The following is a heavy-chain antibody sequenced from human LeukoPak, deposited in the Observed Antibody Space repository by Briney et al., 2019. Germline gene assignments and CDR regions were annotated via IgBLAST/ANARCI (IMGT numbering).Heavy chain of an antibody. CDR2: ISSSGSAI. V-gene: IGHV3-48*03. J-gene: IGHJ4*02. CDR1: GFTFSSYE. CDR3: ATDYNFDY. Sequence: GGSLRLSCAASGFTFSSYEMTWVRQAPGKGLEWISYISSSGSAIYYEDSVKGRFTISRDNAQNSLYLQMNSLRTEDTAVYYGATDYNFDYWGRGTLVTVSS.